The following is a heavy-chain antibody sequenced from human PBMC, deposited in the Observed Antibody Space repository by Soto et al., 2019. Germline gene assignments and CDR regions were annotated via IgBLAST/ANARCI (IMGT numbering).Heavy chain of an antibody. D-gene: IGHD1-26*01. Sequence: PSETLSLTCTVSGGSISSSSYYWVWIRQPPGKGLEWIGSIYYSGTTYYNPSLKSRVTISVDTSRNQFSLKLRSVTAADTAVYYCARQSPDYLGSVGWFDPWGQGTLVPVSS. CDR3: ARQSPDYLGSVGWFDP. V-gene: IGHV4-39*01. CDR2: IYYSGTT. J-gene: IGHJ5*02. CDR1: GGSISSSSYY.